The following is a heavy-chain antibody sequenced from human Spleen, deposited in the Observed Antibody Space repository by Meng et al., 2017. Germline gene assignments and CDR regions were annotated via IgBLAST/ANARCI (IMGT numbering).Heavy chain of an antibody. CDR2: IYWDDDK. J-gene: IGHJ3*02. CDR1: GFSLSTGGVG. Sequence: SGPTLVKPTQTLTLTCTFSGFSLSTGGVGVGWIRQPPGKALEWLALIYWDDDKRYSPSLRSRLTITKDNSKNQVVLTMTNMHPVDTATYYCSHRINDFWSGYRDIFDIWGQGTMVTVSS. CDR3: SHRINDFWSGYRDIFDI. V-gene: IGHV2-5*02. D-gene: IGHD3-3*01.